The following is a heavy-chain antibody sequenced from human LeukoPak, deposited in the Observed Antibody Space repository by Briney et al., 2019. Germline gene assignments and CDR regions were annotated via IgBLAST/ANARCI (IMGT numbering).Heavy chain of an antibody. D-gene: IGHD3-9*01. J-gene: IGHJ4*02. V-gene: IGHV3-30-3*01. CDR3: ARHFTTGSIDH. Sequence: PGGSLRLSCAASGFTFSSYWMHWVRQAPGKGLEWVAVISREGGIAYHADSVKGRFTISRDNSKNTLYLQMNSLRADDTAVYYCARHFTTGSIDHWGQGNLVTVSS. CDR2: ISREGGIA. CDR1: GFTFSSYW.